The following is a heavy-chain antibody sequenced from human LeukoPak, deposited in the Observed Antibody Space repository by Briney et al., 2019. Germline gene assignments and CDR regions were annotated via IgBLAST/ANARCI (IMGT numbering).Heavy chain of an antibody. CDR2: IYPGDSDT. CDR3: ARGKSGAVAGPYFFDY. V-gene: IGHV5-51*01. J-gene: IGHJ4*02. Sequence: GESLKIYCKGPGYSFTSYWIRWVRQMPGKGLEWMAIIYPGDSDTRYSPSFQGQVTISADKSISTAYLQWTSLRAWDIAMYYCARGKSGAVAGPYFFDYWGQGTLVTVSS. CDR1: GYSFTSYW. D-gene: IGHD6-19*01.